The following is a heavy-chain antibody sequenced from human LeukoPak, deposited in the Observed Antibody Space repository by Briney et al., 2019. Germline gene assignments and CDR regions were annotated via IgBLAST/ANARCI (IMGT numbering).Heavy chain of an antibody. Sequence: ASVKVSCKASGYTFTSYCMHWVRQAPGQGLEWMGIINPSGGSTSYVQKFQGRVTMTRDMSTSTVYMELSSLRSEDTAVYYCARDQSGWNYGDFDYWGQGTLVTVSS. CDR1: GYTFTSYC. J-gene: IGHJ4*02. CDR3: ARDQSGWNYGDFDY. CDR2: INPSGGST. D-gene: IGHD1-7*01. V-gene: IGHV1-46*01.